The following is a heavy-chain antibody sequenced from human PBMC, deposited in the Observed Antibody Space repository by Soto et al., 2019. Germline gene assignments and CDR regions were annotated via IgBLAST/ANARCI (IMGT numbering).Heavy chain of an antibody. V-gene: IGHV4-59*12. D-gene: IGHD3-10*01. CDR3: ARGVGELWFGELLSNANWFDP. J-gene: IGHJ5*02. CDR2: IYYSGST. CDR1: GGSISGYY. Sequence: SETLSLTCTVSGGSISGYYWNWIRQPPGKGLEWIGYIYYSGSTYYNPSLKSRVTISVDTSKNQFSLKLSSVTAADTAVYYCARGVGELWFGELLSNANWFDPWGQGTLVTVSS.